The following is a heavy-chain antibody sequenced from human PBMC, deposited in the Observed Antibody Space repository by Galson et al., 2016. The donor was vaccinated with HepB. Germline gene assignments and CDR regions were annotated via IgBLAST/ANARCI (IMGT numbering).Heavy chain of an antibody. CDR1: GYTFPNYW. J-gene: IGHJ4*02. Sequence: QSGAEVKKPGTSLRVSCKASGYTFPNYWITWVRQMPGKGLEWMGRIYPGDSDTRYSPSFQGQVSISADKSISTAYLQWSSLRASDTAMYYCARLDSSGAYSDYWGQGTRVTVSS. D-gene: IGHD3-22*01. CDR3: ARLDSSGAYSDY. CDR2: IYPGDSDT. V-gene: IGHV5-51*01.